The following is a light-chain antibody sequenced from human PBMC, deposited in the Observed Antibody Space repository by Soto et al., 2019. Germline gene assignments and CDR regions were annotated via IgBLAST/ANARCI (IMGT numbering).Light chain of an antibody. CDR1: TSNFGSNT. CDR3: ASWDDSLSVI. J-gene: IGLJ2*01. V-gene: IGLV1-44*01. Sequence: QSVLTQPPSASGTPGQRVTISCSGSTSNFGSNTVSWYQKIPGAAPKLLIYSDNQRPSWVPGRFSASKSGTSASLAISGLQSEDEGHYYCASWDDSLSVIFGGGTKLTVL. CDR2: SDN.